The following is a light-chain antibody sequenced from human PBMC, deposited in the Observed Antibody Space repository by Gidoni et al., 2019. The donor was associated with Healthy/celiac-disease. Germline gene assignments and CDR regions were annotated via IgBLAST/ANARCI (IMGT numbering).Light chain of an antibody. CDR3: QQYNSYWT. V-gene: IGKV1-5*03. CDR2: KAS. CDR1: QSISSW. Sequence: DIQRTQSPSTLSASVGDRVTITCRASQSISSWLAWYQQKPGKAPKLLIYKASSLESGVPSRFRGSGSGTEFTLTISSLQPDDFATSYCQQYNSYWTFGQGTKVEIK. J-gene: IGKJ1*01.